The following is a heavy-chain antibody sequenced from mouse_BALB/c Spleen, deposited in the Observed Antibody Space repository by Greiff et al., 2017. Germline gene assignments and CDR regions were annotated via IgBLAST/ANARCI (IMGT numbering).Heavy chain of an antibody. CDR2: ISSGSSTI. D-gene: IGHD2-4*01. CDR1: GFTFSSFG. CDR3: AREGLRRAFDY. V-gene: IGHV5-17*02. Sequence: EVKLEESGGGLVQPGGSRKLSCAASGFTFSSFGMHWVRQAPEKGLEWVAYISSGSSTIYYADTVKGRFTISRDNAKNTLYLEMSSLRSEDTAMYYCAREGLRRAFDYWGQGTTLTVSS. J-gene: IGHJ2*01.